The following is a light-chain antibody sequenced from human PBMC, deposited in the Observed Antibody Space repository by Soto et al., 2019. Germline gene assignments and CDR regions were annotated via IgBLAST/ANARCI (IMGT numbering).Light chain of an antibody. CDR2: AAS. J-gene: IGKJ5*01. V-gene: IGKV1-39*01. CDR3: QQSYSTPIT. CDR1: QSISSY. Sequence: DIQTTQSTSSLSASVGDRVTITCRASQSISSYLNWYQQKPGKAPKLLIYAASSLQSGVPSRFSGSGSGTDFTLTISSLQPEDFATYYCQQSYSTPITFGQGTRLEIK.